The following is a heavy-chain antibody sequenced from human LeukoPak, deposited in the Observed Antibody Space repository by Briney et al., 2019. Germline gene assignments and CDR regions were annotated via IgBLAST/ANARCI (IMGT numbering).Heavy chain of an antibody. Sequence: PGGSLRLPCAASGFTFSSYWMSWVRQASGKGLEWVANIKHDGSEKYYVDSVKGRFTISRDNAKNSLYLQMNSLRADDTAVYFCARGPLKDYGTLFFDYWGQGTLVTVSS. V-gene: IGHV3-7*03. D-gene: IGHD4-17*01. CDR3: ARGPLKDYGTLFFDY. CDR2: IKHDGSEK. CDR1: GFTFSSYW. J-gene: IGHJ4*02.